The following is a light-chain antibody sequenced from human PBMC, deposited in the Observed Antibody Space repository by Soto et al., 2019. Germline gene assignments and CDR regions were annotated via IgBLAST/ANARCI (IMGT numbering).Light chain of an antibody. CDR1: QSVSSSY. Sequence: EIVLTQSPATLSLSPGERATLSCGASQSVSSSYLAWYQQNPGLAPRLLIYDASSRATGIPDRFSGSGSGTDSTLTISRLEPEDFAVYYCQQYGSSPITFGQGTRLEIK. V-gene: IGKV3D-20*01. CDR2: DAS. CDR3: QQYGSSPIT. J-gene: IGKJ5*01.